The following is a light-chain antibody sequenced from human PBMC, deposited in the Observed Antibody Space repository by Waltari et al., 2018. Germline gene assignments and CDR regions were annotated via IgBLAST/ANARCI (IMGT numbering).Light chain of an antibody. CDR3: SSYTSSITLL. V-gene: IGLV2-18*02. J-gene: IGLJ2*01. CDR1: NSDIGRSNT. Sequence: QSALTQPPSVSGSPGPSVTISCTGTNSDIGRSNTVSWYKQPRGTAPKLMVYEVSTRPSGVPDRFSGSKSGNTASLTISGLQAEDEADYYCSSYTSSITLLFGGGTKLTVL. CDR2: EVS.